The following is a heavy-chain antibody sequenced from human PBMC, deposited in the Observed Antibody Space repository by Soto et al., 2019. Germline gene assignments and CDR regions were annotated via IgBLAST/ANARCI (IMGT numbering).Heavy chain of an antibody. CDR2: IFSNGGT. J-gene: IGHJ4*02. Sequence: EGSLRLSCAASWFSVSSKYMSWVRQAPGKGLEWVSVIFSNGGTYYADSVKGRFTISRDNSKNTLYLQMNSLRADDTAVYYCARDAPDGSGPFDYWGQGTLVTVSS. D-gene: IGHD3-22*01. V-gene: IGHV3-53*01. CDR3: ARDAPDGSGPFDY. CDR1: WFSVSSKY.